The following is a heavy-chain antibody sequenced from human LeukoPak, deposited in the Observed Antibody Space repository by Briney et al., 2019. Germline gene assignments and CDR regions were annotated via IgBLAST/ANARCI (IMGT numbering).Heavy chain of an antibody. CDR1: GFTFSSYG. D-gene: IGHD6-13*01. CDR2: IRHDGSYR. V-gene: IGHV3-30*02. Sequence: PGGSLRLSCAASGFTFSSYGMHWVRQAPGKGLEWVAFIRHDGSYRYYADSVKGRFTISRDTSKSTLYLQMNSLRAEDTAVYYCAKGDKYSSTWGSSRFGRAIDYWGQGTLVTVSS. J-gene: IGHJ4*02. CDR3: AKGDKYSSTWGSSRFGRAIDY.